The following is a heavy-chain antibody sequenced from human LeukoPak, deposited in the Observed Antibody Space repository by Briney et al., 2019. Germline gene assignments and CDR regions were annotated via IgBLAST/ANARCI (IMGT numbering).Heavy chain of an antibody. CDR1: GYTFTSYY. J-gene: IGHJ4*02. Sequence: ASVKVSCKASGYTFTSYYMHWVRQAPGQGLEWMGWMNPNSGNTGYAQKFQGRVTMTRNTSISTAYMELSSLRSEDTAVYYCARVIGYDSSEDYWGQGTLVTVSS. CDR2: MNPNSGNT. CDR3: ARVIGYDSSEDY. D-gene: IGHD3-22*01. V-gene: IGHV1-8*02.